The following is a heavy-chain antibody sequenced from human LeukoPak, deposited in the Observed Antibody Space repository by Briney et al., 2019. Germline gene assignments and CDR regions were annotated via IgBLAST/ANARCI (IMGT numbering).Heavy chain of an antibody. V-gene: IGHV1-69*13. CDR2: IIPIFGTA. CDR1: GGTFSSYA. CDR3: ARGRNLDYGDYVVWFDP. D-gene: IGHD4-17*01. J-gene: IGHJ5*02. Sequence: SVKVSCKASGGTFSSYAISWVRQAPGQGLEWMGGIIPIFGTANYAQKFQGRVTITADESTSTAYMELSSLRSEDTAVYYCARGRNLDYGDYVVWFDPWGQGTLVTVSS.